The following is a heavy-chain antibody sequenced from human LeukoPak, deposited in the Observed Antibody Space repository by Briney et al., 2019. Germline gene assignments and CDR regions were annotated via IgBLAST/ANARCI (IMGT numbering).Heavy chain of an antibody. CDR3: ASAKGSYFDY. V-gene: IGHV1-69*05. CDR1: GGTFSSYA. J-gene: IGHJ4*02. CDR2: IVPIFGTA. D-gene: IGHD3-10*01. Sequence: GASVKVSCKASGGTFSSYAISWVRQAPGQGLEWMGGIVPIFGTANYAQKFQGRVTITTDESTSTAYMELSSLRSEDTAVYYCASAKGSYFDYWGQGTLVTVSS.